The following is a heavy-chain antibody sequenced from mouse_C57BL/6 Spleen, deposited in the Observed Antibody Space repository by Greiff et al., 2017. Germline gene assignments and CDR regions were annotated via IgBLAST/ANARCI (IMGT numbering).Heavy chain of an antibody. CDR3: VRGRIYYYGSSWYFDV. CDR1: GFTFNTYA. D-gene: IGHD1-1*01. CDR2: IRSKSSNYAT. Sequence: EVMLVESGGGLVQPKGSLKLSCAASGFTFNTYAMHWVRQAPGKGLEWVARIRSKSSNYATYYADSVKDRFTISRDDSQSMLYLQMNNLKTEDTAMYYCVRGRIYYYGSSWYFDVWGTGTTVTVSS. V-gene: IGHV10-3*01. J-gene: IGHJ1*03.